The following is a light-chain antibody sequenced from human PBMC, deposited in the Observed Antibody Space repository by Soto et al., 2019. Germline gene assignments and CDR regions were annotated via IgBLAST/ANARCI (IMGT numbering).Light chain of an antibody. J-gene: IGLJ1*01. Sequence: QSALTQPASVSGSPGQSIAISCTGTSSDVGGYNYVSWYQQHPGKAPKLILCDVSNRPSGVSDRFSGSKSGNTASLTISGLQNEDEADYYCSSYTTSSTDVFGTGTKLTVL. CDR3: SSYTTSSTDV. CDR2: DVS. CDR1: SSDVGGYNY. V-gene: IGLV2-14*01.